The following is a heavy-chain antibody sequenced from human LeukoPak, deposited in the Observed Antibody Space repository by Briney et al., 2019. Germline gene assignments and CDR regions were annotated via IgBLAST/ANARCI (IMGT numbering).Heavy chain of an antibody. D-gene: IGHD4/OR15-4a*01. CDR2: IYHSGST. CDR3: ARVGAPTLYYYYYYMDV. CDR1: GGSISSYY. Sequence: SETLSLTCTVSGGSISSYYWSWIRQPPGKGLEWNGSIYHSGSTYYNPSLKSRVTISVDTSKNQFSLKLSSVTAADTAVYYCARVGAPTLYYYYYYMDVWGKGTTVTVSS. J-gene: IGHJ6*03. V-gene: IGHV4-38-2*02.